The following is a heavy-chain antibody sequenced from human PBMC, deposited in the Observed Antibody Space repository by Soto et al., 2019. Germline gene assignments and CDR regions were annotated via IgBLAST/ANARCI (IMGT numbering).Heavy chain of an antibody. CDR2: IYYSGST. J-gene: IGHJ4*02. V-gene: IGHV4-30-4*01. CDR3: AREAPGVGRFYFDY. D-gene: IGHD3-10*01. Sequence: QVQLQESGPGLVKPSQTLSLTCTVSGGSISSGDYYWSWIRQPPGKGLEWIGYIYYSGSTYYNPSLKSRVTIXVXTXXNQFSLKLSSVTAADTAVYYCAREAPGVGRFYFDYWGQGTLVTVSS. CDR1: GGSISSGDYY.